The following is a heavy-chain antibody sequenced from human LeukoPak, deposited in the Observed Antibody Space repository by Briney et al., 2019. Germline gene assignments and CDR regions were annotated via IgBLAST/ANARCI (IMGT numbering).Heavy chain of an antibody. V-gene: IGHV1-2*02. Sequence: GASVKVSCKASGYTFTGYYMHWVRQAPGQGLEWMGWINPNSGGTNYAQKFQGRVTVTRDTSISAAYMELSRLRSDDTAVYYCARVGNFGVVIRLPDYWGQGTLVTVSS. CDR1: GYTFTGYY. J-gene: IGHJ4*02. CDR3: ARVGNFGVVIRLPDY. D-gene: IGHD3-3*01. CDR2: INPNSGGT.